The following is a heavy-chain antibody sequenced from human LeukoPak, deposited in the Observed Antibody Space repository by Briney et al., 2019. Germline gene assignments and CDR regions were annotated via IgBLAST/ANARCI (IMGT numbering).Heavy chain of an antibody. CDR1: GYTFTSYG. Sequence: ASVKVSCKASGYTFTSYGISWVRQAPGQGLEWMGWISAYNGNTNYAQKLQGRVTMTTDTSTSTAYTELRSLRSDDTAVYYCARAARGVVRGVIQDYWGQGTLVTVSS. J-gene: IGHJ4*02. CDR2: ISAYNGNT. D-gene: IGHD3-10*01. CDR3: ARAARGVVRGVIQDY. V-gene: IGHV1-18*01.